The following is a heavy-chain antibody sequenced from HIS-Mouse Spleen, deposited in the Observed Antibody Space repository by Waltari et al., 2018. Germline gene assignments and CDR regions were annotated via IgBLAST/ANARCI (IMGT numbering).Heavy chain of an antibody. J-gene: IGHJ4*02. D-gene: IGHD1-7*01. CDR2: IRGSGGST. CDR3: LSVAIFSVANSYYFDY. Sequence: EVQLLESGGGLVQPGGSLRLSCAASGFTFSSYAMSWVRQAPGKGVGWVSAIRGSGGSTYYADSVKGRFTISRDKSKNTLYLQMNSLRAEDTAVYYCLSVAIFSVANSYYFDYWGQGTLVTVSS. V-gene: IGHV3-23*01. CDR1: GFTFSSYA.